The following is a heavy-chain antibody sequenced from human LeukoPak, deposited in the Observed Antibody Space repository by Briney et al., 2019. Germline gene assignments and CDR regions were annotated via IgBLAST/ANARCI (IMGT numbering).Heavy chain of an antibody. V-gene: IGHV3-7*01. CDR1: GFTFSTYW. CDR3: ATDRDNSDWQKRFDS. Sequence: GGSLRLSCAASGFTFSTYWMNWYRKAPGKGLEWMGNINQDASEINYVDSVMGRFTISRDNAKNSLHLQMNSLRAEDTAVYYGATDRDNSDWQKRFDSWGQGTLVTVSS. CDR2: INQDASEI. J-gene: IGHJ4*02. D-gene: IGHD2-21*02.